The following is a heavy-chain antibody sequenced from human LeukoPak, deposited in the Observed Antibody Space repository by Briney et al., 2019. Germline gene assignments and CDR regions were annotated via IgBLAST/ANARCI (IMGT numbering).Heavy chain of an antibody. J-gene: IGHJ6*03. CDR3: AGADFWSKGTAQIYMDV. CDR2: IIPIFGTA. Sequence: SVKVSCKASGGTFSSYAISWVRQAPGQGLEWMGGIIPIFGTANYAQKFQGRVTITTDESTSTAYMELSSLRSEDTAVYYCAGADFWSKGTAQIYMDVWGKGTTVTVSS. CDR1: GGTFSSYA. V-gene: IGHV1-69*05. D-gene: IGHD3-3*01.